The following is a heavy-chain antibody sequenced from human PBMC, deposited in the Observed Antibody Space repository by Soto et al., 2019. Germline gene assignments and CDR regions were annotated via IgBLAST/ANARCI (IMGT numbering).Heavy chain of an antibody. CDR3: ARGAVRYCSGGSCYTNWFDP. CDR2: IYYSGST. V-gene: IGHV4-30-4*01. D-gene: IGHD2-15*01. J-gene: IGHJ5*02. CDR1: GGSISSGDYY. Sequence: SETLSLTGTVSGGSISSGDYYWSWIRQPPGKGLEWIGYIYYSGSTYYNPSLKSRVTISVDTSKNQFSLKLSSVTAADTAVYYCARGAVRYCSGGSCYTNWFDPWGQGTLVTVSS.